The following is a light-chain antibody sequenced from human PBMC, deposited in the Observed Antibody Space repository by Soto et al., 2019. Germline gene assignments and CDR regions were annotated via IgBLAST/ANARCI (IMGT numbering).Light chain of an antibody. Sequence: QSVLTQPPSVSEAPGQRVTISCTGSSSNIGAGYEAHWYQQVPGTAPKLLIYENNNRPSGVPDRFSGSKSGTSASLAITGLQAEDEAEYYCSSYASSSTLVVFGGGTKLTVL. CDR1: SSNIGAGYE. V-gene: IGLV1-40*01. J-gene: IGLJ2*01. CDR3: SSYASSSTLVV. CDR2: ENN.